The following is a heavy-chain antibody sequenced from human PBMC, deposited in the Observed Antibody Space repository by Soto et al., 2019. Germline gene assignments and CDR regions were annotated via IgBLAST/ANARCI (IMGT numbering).Heavy chain of an antibody. Sequence: QVQLVQSGAEVKKPGASVKVSCKASGYTFTHYYIHWVRQAPGQGLEWMRMINPNGGSTDYAQKLQGRVTMTTDTATTTVYMELSSLRSDDRAVYYCARPPFPGCINGVCYPCDHWGQGTLVTVSS. D-gene: IGHD2-8*01. CDR2: INPNGGST. J-gene: IGHJ4*02. CDR1: GYTFTHYY. V-gene: IGHV1-46*04. CDR3: ARPPFPGCINGVCYPCDH.